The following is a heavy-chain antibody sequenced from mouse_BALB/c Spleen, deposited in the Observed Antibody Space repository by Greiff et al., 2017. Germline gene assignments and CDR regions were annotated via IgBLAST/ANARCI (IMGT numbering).Heavy chain of an antibody. CDR3: ARGDDYGAWFAY. CDR2: IDPANGNT. D-gene: IGHD2-4*01. J-gene: IGHJ3*01. CDR1: GFNIKDTY. V-gene: IGHV14-3*02. Sequence: VQLQQSGAELVKPGASVKLSCTASGFNIKDTYMHWVKQRPEQGLEWIGRIDPANGNTKYDPKFQGKATITADTSSNTAYLQLSSLTSEDTAVYYCARGDDYGAWFAYWGQGTLVTVSA.